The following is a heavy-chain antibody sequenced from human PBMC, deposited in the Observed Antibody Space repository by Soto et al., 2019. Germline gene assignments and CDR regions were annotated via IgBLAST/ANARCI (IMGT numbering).Heavy chain of an antibody. D-gene: IGHD3-3*01. CDR3: TTAVEITIFGVVIPDGWFDP. CDR2: IKSKTGGGTT. J-gene: IGHJ5*02. Sequence: GGSLRLSCAASGFTFSNAWMSWVRQAPGKGLEWVGRIKSKTGGGTTDYAAPVKGRFTISRDDSKNTLYLQMNSLKTEDTAVYYCTTAVEITIFGVVIPDGWFDPWGQGTLVTVSS. V-gene: IGHV3-15*01. CDR1: GFTFSNAW.